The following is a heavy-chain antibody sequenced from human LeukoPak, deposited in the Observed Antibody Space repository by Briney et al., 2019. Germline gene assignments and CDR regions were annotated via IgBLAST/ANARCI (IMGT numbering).Heavy chain of an antibody. J-gene: IGHJ3*02. V-gene: IGHV3-53*01. CDR1: GFTVSSNY. D-gene: IGHD2-2*01. Sequence: GGSLRLSCAASGFTVSSNYMSWVRQAPGKGLEWVSVIYSGGSTYYADSVKGRFTISRDNSKNTLYLQMNSLRAEDTAVYYCARSVVPAGKRAFDIWGQGTMVTVSS. CDR2: IYSGGST. CDR3: ARSVVPAGKRAFDI.